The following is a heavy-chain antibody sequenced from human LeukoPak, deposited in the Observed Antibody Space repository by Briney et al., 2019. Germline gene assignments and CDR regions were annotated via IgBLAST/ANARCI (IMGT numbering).Heavy chain of an antibody. CDR1: GFTFDDYA. J-gene: IGHJ4*02. CDR2: ISWNSGSI. D-gene: IGHD5-24*01. V-gene: IGHV3-9*03. CDR3: AKGGTRWLQYGTDY. Sequence: GGSLRLSCAASGFTFDDYAMHWVRQAPGKGLEWVSGISWNSGSIGYADSVKGRFTISRDNAKNSLYLQMNSLRAEDMALYYCAKGGTRWLQYGTDYWGQGTLVTVSS.